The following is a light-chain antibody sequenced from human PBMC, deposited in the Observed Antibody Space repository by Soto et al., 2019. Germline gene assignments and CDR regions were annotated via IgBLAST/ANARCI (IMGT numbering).Light chain of an antibody. CDR2: AAS. CDR1: QDISTY. Sequence: EIVLTQSPATLSLSPGEGATLSCRASQDISTYLVWYQHKPGQPPRLLIYAASNRATGIPARFSGSGSGTDFTLTISSLEPEDFAVYYCQQRRDWPRTFGRGTKVEIK. J-gene: IGKJ1*01. CDR3: QQRRDWPRT. V-gene: IGKV3-11*01.